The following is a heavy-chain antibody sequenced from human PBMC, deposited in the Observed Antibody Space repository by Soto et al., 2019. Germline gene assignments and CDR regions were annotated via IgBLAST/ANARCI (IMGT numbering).Heavy chain of an antibody. Sequence: PGGSLRLSCASSGFPFSRYSMNWVRQAPGKGLEWISYISNSGGTIYYADSVKGRFTISRDSAKNSLYLQMNSLRAEDTAVYYCASLSYCSGNNCYMYYFDYWGQGTLVTVSS. CDR3: ASLSYCSGNNCYMYYFDY. CDR2: ISNSGGTI. V-gene: IGHV3-48*01. CDR1: GFPFSRYS. J-gene: IGHJ4*02. D-gene: IGHD2-15*01.